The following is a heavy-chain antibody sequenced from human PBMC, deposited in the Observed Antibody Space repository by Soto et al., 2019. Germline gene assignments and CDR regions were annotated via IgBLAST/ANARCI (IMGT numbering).Heavy chain of an antibody. J-gene: IGHJ4*02. CDR3: TALGGFGEHTPDY. CDR1: GFTFSGSA. V-gene: IGHV3-73*02. CDR2: IRSKANSYAT. D-gene: IGHD3-10*01. Sequence: EVQLVESGGGLVQPGGSLKLSCAASGFTFSGSAMHWVRQASGKGLEWVGRIRSKANSYATAYAASVKGRFTISRDDSKNTAYLQMNSLKTEDTAVYYCTALGGFGEHTPDYWGQGTLVTVSS.